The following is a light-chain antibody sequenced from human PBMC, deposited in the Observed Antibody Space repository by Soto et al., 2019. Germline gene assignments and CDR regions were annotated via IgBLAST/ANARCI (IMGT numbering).Light chain of an antibody. Sequence: DVQMTQTPASLAGSVGDRFTITFRASQGISTYLNWYQQKPGKAPKLLIYAASSLQSGVPSRFSGSGSETDFTLTISSLQPEDFATYSCQQSYSTTWTFGQGTKVDI. J-gene: IGKJ1*01. CDR2: AAS. V-gene: IGKV1-39*01. CDR1: QGISTY. CDR3: QQSYSTTWT.